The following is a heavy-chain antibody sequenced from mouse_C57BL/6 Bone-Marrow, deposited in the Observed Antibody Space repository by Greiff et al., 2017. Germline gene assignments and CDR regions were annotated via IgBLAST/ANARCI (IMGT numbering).Heavy chain of an antibody. J-gene: IGHJ2*01. Sequence: VQLQQPGAELVKPGASVKMSCKASGYTFTSYWITWVKQRPGQGLEWIGDIYPTSGRTNYNEKFKGKAILTVDTSSNTAYMQHSSLTSEDSAVFDGARSDPLGRIFDYWDQGTALTVSS. CDR3: ARSDPLGRIFDY. CDR2: IYPTSGRT. D-gene: IGHD4-1*01. V-gene: IGHV1-55*01. CDR1: GYTFTSYW.